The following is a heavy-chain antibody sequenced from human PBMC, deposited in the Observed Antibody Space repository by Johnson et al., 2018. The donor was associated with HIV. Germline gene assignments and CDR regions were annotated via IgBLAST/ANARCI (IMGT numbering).Heavy chain of an antibody. CDR3: AKVHSSSSNGFDI. D-gene: IGHD6-6*01. V-gene: IGHV3-9*01. CDR1: GFTFDDYA. CDR2: ISWNSGSI. Sequence: QLVESGGGLVQPGRSLRLSCAASGFTFDDYAMHWVRQAPGKGLEWVSGISWNSGSIGYADSVKGRFTISRDNAKNSLYLQMNSLRAEDTAVYYCAKVHSSSSNGFDIWGQGTMVTVSS. J-gene: IGHJ3*02.